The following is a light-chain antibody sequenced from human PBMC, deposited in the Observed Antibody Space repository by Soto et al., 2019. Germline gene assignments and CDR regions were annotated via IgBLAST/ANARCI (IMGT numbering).Light chain of an antibody. CDR1: QSVSSSY. CDR2: GAS. V-gene: IGKV3-20*01. Sequence: EIVLTQSPGTLSLSPWERVTLSCRASQSVSSSYLAWYQQRPGQAPRLLIYGASSRATGIPDRFSGSGSGTDFTLTISSLQPEDFATYYCQQLNSYPLTFGGGTKVDNK. J-gene: IGKJ4*01. CDR3: QQLNSYPLT.